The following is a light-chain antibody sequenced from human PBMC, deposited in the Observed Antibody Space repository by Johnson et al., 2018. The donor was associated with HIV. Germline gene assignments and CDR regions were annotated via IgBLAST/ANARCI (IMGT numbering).Light chain of an antibody. CDR2: DND. CDR3: GTWDNSLSVYV. V-gene: IGLV1-51*01. Sequence: QSVLTQPPSVSAAPGREVTISCSGSSSNIGSNYVSWYQQLPGTAPKLLIYDNDKRPSGIPDRFSASKSGTSATLGITGLQTGDEADYYCGTWDNSLSVYVFGTGTKVTVL. CDR1: SSNIGSNY. J-gene: IGLJ1*01.